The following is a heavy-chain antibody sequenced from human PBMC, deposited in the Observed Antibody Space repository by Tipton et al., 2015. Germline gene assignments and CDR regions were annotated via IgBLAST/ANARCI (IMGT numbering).Heavy chain of an antibody. J-gene: IGHJ4*02. CDR1: GGSFSDYY. D-gene: IGHD6-13*01. CDR2: IYYSVST. V-gene: IGHV4-59*08. CDR3: ARRFSHSSSWTFDY. Sequence: TLSLTCTVSGGSFSDYYWSWIRQSPGEGLEWIGYIYYSVSTNYNPSLRSRVAMSMDTSKNQFSLKLSSVIAADTAVYYCARRFSHSSSWTFDYWGQGTLVTFSS.